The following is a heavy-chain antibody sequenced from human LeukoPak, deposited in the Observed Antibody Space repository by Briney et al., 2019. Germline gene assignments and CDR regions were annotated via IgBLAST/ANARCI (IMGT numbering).Heavy chain of an antibody. D-gene: IGHD6-13*01. V-gene: IGHV4-34*09. CDR1: GGSFSGYY. CDR3: AREGSSWYQAGYWFDP. Sequence: SETLSLTCAVYGGSFSGYYWSWIRQPPGKGLEWIGEINHSGSTNYNPSLKSRVTISVDTSKNQFSLKLSSVTAADTAVYYCAREGSSWYQAGYWFDPWGQGTLVTVSS. CDR2: INHSGST. J-gene: IGHJ5*02.